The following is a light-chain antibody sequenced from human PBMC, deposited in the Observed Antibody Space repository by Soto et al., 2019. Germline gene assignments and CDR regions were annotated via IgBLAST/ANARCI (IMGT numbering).Light chain of an antibody. Sequence: QSALTQPASVSGSPGQSITISCTGTSSDVGGYNYVSWYQQHSGKAPKLMIYDVSNRPSGVSNRFSGSMSGNTASLTISGLQAEDEADYYCGSYASSSTLYVFGTGTKLTVL. CDR3: GSYASSSTLYV. CDR2: DVS. V-gene: IGLV2-14*01. CDR1: SSDVGGYNY. J-gene: IGLJ1*01.